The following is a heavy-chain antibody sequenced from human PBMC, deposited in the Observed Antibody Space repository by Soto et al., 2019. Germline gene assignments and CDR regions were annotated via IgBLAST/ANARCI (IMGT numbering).Heavy chain of an antibody. D-gene: IGHD6-13*01. Sequence: PGESLKISCKGSGYSFTSYWIGWVRQMPGKGLEWMGIIYPGDSDTRYSPSFQGQVTISADKSISTAYLQWSSLKASDTAMYYCARHGPLPYSISLSSFDYWGQGTLVTVSS. J-gene: IGHJ4*02. CDR1: GYSFTSYW. CDR3: ARHGPLPYSISLSSFDY. CDR2: IYPGDSDT. V-gene: IGHV5-51*01.